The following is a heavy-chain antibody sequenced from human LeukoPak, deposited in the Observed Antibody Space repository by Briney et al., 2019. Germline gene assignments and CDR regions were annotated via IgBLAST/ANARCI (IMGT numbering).Heavy chain of an antibody. D-gene: IGHD2-2*01. CDR2: IYYSGST. Sequence: PSETLSLTCTVSGGSISSYYWSWIRQPPGKGLEWIGYIYYSGSTNYNPSLKSRVTISVDTSKNQFSLKLSSVTAADTAVYYCARTVVPAAYIKYGGRYYFDYWGQGTLVTVSS. V-gene: IGHV4-59*01. CDR1: GGSISSYY. J-gene: IGHJ4*02. CDR3: ARTVVPAAYIKYGGRYYFDY.